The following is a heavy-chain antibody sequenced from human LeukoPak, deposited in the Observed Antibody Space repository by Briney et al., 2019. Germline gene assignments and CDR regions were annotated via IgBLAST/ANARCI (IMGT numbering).Heavy chain of an antibody. V-gene: IGHV3-30*02. CDR3: AAVRQVMVIPAFESFDV. J-gene: IGHJ3*01. Sequence: PGGSLRLSCATSGFTFSNFGMHWVRQAPGKGLEWVAFISYDGSHKYYADSVKGRFTISRDNSKNTLFLQMKSLRGEDTAVYLCAAVRQVMVIPAFESFDVWGQGTMVIVSS. D-gene: IGHD2-21*01. CDR2: ISYDGSHK. CDR1: GFTFSNFG.